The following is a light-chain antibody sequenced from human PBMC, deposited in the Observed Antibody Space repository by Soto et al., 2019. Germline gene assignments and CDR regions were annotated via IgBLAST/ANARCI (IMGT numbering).Light chain of an antibody. CDR2: WAS. CDR1: QSILYDSSNNNY. J-gene: IGKJ4*01. V-gene: IGKV4-1*01. CDR3: QQYYIAPLT. Sequence: DIVMTHSPDSLAVSLGERATINCKSSQSILYDSSNNNYLAWYQQKPGQPPKLLIYWASTRESGVPDRFSGSGSGTSFTLTISSLQAEDVAVYYCQQYYIAPLTFGGGTKVDI.